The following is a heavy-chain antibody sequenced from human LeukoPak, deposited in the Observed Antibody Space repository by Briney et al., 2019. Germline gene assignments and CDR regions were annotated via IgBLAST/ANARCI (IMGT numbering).Heavy chain of an antibody. D-gene: IGHD2-21*02. V-gene: IGHV3-7*03. Sequence: GGSLRLSCAASGFIFNNYWMQWVRQAPGKGLEWVANINYGGNENYHVDSVKGRFSISRDNVRNSLYLQMNSLRAEDTAVYYCTRGDPDRWGQGTLVIVSS. CDR3: TRGDPDR. J-gene: IGHJ4*02. CDR2: INYGGNEN. CDR1: GFIFNNYW.